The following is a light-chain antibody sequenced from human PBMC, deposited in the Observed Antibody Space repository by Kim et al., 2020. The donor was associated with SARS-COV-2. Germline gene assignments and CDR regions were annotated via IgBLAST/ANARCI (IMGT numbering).Light chain of an antibody. Sequence: GQSIPISFSGSSSNIGSNYVHWYQHLPGTAPTLLIYRNNQRPSGVPDRFSGSKSGTSASLAISGLRSEDEADYYCSGWDDRLSAVLFGGGTRVTVL. CDR3: SGWDDRLSAVL. CDR1: SSNIGSNY. J-gene: IGLJ2*01. CDR2: RNN. V-gene: IGLV1-47*01.